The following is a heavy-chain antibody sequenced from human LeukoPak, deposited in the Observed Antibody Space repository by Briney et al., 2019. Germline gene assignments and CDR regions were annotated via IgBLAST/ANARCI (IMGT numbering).Heavy chain of an antibody. CDR3: ARDWSPNWFDP. CDR2: ISASSGYT. J-gene: IGHJ5*02. V-gene: IGHV3-11*06. CDR1: GFIFSDYY. Sequence: PGGSLRLSCEASGFIFSDYYMSWIRQAPGKGLEWVSYISASSGYTKYADSVKGRFTISRDNAKNSVYLQMNSLRADDTAVYYCARDWSPNWFDPWGRGTPATVSS.